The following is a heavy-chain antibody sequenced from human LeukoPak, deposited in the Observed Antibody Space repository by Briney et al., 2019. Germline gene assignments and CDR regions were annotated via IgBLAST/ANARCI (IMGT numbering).Heavy chain of an antibody. J-gene: IGHJ4*02. Sequence: GGSLRLSCVASGFTFSDYYMTWIRQSPGKGLEWVSYISSTGATIYYADSVKGRFTISRDNAKNSLFLQMSSLRAEDTAVYYCARVGWYGVAGTPIDYWGQGTLVTVSS. CDR3: ARVGWYGVAGTPIDY. CDR1: GFTFSDYY. CDR2: ISSTGATI. D-gene: IGHD6-19*01. V-gene: IGHV3-11*01.